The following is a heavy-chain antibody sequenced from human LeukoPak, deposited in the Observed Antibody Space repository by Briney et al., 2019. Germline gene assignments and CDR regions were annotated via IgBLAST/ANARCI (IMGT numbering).Heavy chain of an antibody. CDR3: ARGAYGGNSTYFQH. CDR2: IFYTGIT. CDR1: GASIRSYY. V-gene: IGHV4-59*12. J-gene: IGHJ1*01. Sequence: SETLSLTCTVSGASIRSYYWSWIRQPPGKGLEWVGYIFYTGITKYNPSLKSRVTISVDTSKNQFSLKLSSVTVADTAVYYCARGAYGGNSTYFQHWGQGTLVTVSS. D-gene: IGHD4-23*01.